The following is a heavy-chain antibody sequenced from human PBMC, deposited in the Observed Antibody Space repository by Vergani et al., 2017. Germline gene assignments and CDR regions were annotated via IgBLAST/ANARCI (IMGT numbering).Heavy chain of an antibody. CDR1: GASISRGGYY. J-gene: IGHJ4*03. Sequence: QVQLQESGPALVKPSHTLSLTCTVPGASISRGGYYWNWIRQHPGKGLEWIGYIYYSGSTNYNSSLKSRVSLSVDTSKNQISLRLSSVTAADTAVYYCAREVGTEGFDYWGQGTTVTVSS. D-gene: IGHD2-21*02. CDR2: IYYSGST. V-gene: IGHV4-31*03. CDR3: AREVGTEGFDY.